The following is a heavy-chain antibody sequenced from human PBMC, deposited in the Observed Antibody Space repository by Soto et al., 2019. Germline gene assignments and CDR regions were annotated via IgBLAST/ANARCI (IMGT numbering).Heavy chain of an antibody. Sequence: QVQLQESGPGLVKPSETLSLTCTVSGASFTTYYWSWVRQPPGKGLEWIGYIFYSGHLKYNPSLKSRLTLSVDPAKNQTSLRLTSVTAAAPAVYDCAREGGGYRFDYWGQGTLVTVSS. CDR2: IFYSGHL. J-gene: IGHJ4*02. V-gene: IGHV4-59*01. D-gene: IGHD1-26*01. CDR3: AREGGGYRFDY. CDR1: GASFTTYY.